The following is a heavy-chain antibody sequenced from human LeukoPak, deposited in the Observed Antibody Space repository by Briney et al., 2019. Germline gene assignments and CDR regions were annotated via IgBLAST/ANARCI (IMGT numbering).Heavy chain of an antibody. J-gene: IGHJ4*02. D-gene: IGHD2-15*01. Sequence: GGSLRLSCAASGFTFSSYAMSWVRQAPGKGLEWVSAISGSGGSTYYADSVKGRFTISRDNSKNTLYLQMNSLRAEATAVYYCAKGGGDIVVVVAATDFALFDYWGQGPLVTVSS. CDR1: GFTFSSYA. V-gene: IGHV3-23*01. CDR3: AKGGGDIVVVVAATDFALFDY. CDR2: ISGSGGST.